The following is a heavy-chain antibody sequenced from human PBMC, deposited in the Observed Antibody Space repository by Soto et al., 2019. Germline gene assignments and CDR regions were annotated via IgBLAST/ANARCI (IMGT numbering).Heavy chain of an antibody. CDR1: GFTFDDYA. CDR3: AKGASTTVFAFNDY. D-gene: IGHD4-17*01. Sequence: EVQLVESGGGLVQPGRSLRLSCAASGFTFDDYAMHWVRQGPGKGLEWVSSISWNSGNLGYADSVKGRFTISRDNAKNPRYLQMNSLRGEATALYYCAKGASTTVFAFNDYWGQGTLVTVSS. J-gene: IGHJ4*02. V-gene: IGHV3-9*01. CDR2: ISWNSGNL.